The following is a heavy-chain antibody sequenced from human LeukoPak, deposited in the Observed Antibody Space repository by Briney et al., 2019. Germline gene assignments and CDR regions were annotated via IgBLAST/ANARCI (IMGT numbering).Heavy chain of an antibody. CDR2: IYYSGST. D-gene: IGHD2-2*01. CDR1: GASISSGGYY. J-gene: IGHJ6*02. Sequence: SQTLSLTCTVSGASISSGGYYWSWIRQHPGKGLEWIGYIYYSGSTYYNPSLKSRVTISVETSKNQFSLKLSSVTAADTAVYYCARDPSSSSYGMNVWGQGTTVTVSS. CDR3: ARDPSSSSYGMNV. V-gene: IGHV4-31*03.